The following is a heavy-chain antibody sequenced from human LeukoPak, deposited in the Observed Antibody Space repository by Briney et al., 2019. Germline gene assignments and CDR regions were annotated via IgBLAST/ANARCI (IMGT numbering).Heavy chain of an antibody. CDR1: GFTFSSYW. V-gene: IGHV3-7*01. J-gene: IGHJ6*02. CDR2: IRQDGSDK. Sequence: GGSLRLSCAASGFTFSSYWMSWVRQAPGKGLEWVANIRQDGSDKYYVDSVKGRFTISRDNAKNSLYLQMNSLRVEDTAVYYCARDYYGSGRTHGMDVWGQGTTVTVSS. CDR3: ARDYYGSGRTHGMDV. D-gene: IGHD3-10*01.